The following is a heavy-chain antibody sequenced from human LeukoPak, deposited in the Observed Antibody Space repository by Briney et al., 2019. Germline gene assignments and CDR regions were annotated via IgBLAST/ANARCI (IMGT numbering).Heavy chain of an antibody. CDR1: GFTFTSYW. V-gene: IGHV3-7*01. D-gene: IGHD1-14*01. CDR3: AAERHRNYYYYGMDV. J-gene: IGHJ6*02. CDR2: IKEDGSEK. Sequence: GGSLRLSCAASGFTFTSYWMSWVRQAPGKGLEWVANIKEDGSEKYYVDSVKGRFTISRDNAKKSLYLRMNSLRAEDTAVYYCAAERHRNYYYYGMDVWGQGTTVTVSS.